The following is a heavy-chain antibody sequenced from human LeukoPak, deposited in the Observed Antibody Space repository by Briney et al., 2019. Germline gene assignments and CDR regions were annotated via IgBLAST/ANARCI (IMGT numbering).Heavy chain of an antibody. V-gene: IGHV1-18*01. CDR3: AGGGGNSLPNYYYYGMDV. J-gene: IGHJ6*02. Sequence: ASVKVSCKASGYTFTSYGISWVRQAPGQGLEWMGWISAYNGNTNYAQKLQGRVTMTTDTSTSTAYMELRSLRSEDTAVYYCAGGGGNSLPNYYYYGMDVWGQGTTVTVSS. CDR1: GYTFTSYG. CDR2: ISAYNGNT. D-gene: IGHD4-23*01.